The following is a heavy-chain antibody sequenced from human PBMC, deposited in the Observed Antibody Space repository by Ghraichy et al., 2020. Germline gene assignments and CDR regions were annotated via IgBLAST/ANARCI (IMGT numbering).Heavy chain of an antibody. D-gene: IGHD6-13*01. J-gene: IGHJ6*02. CDR2: ISGSGGDT. Sequence: GGSLRLSCTAASEFSLSSYVLSWVRQAPGKGLVWVSAISGSGGDTYYPDSVKGRFTISRDNSKNTLYLQMNSLRVEDTAVYYCGKGISAGTSTISYYYNGMDVWGQGTTVTVSS. CDR1: EFSLSSYV. CDR3: GKGISAGTSTISYYYNGMDV. V-gene: IGHV3-23*01.